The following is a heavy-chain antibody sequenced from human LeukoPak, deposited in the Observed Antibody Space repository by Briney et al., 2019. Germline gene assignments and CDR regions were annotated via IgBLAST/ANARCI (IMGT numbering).Heavy chain of an antibody. Sequence: SQTLSLTCTVSGGSISSYYWSWIRQPPGKGLEWIGYIYYSGSTNYNPSLKSRVTISVDTSKNQFSLKLSSVTAADTAVYYCARNAYYYDSSGHGRWYFQHWGQGTLVTVSS. J-gene: IGHJ1*01. CDR2: IYYSGST. CDR1: GGSISSYY. V-gene: IGHV4-59*01. CDR3: ARNAYYYDSSGHGRWYFQH. D-gene: IGHD3-22*01.